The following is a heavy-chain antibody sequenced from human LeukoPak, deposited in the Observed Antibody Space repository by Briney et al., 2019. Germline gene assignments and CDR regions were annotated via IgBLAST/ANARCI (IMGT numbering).Heavy chain of an antibody. Sequence: PGGSLRLSCAASGFTFSSLFMNWVRQAPGKGLEWVSSISSSDSYMYYADSVKGRFTISRDNPKNSLYLQMNSLRAEDTALYYCAKDSAVYGYYRYYYDSSGYYYGAAFDIWGQGTMVTVSS. V-gene: IGHV3-21*04. J-gene: IGHJ3*02. D-gene: IGHD3-22*01. CDR1: GFTFSSLF. CDR3: AKDSAVYGYYRYYYDSSGYYYGAAFDI. CDR2: ISSSDSYM.